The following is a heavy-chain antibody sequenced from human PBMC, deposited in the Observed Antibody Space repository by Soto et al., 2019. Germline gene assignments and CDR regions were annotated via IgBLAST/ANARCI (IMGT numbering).Heavy chain of an antibody. D-gene: IGHD3-10*01. Sequence: GGSLRLSCAASGFTFSSYAMSWVRQAPGKGLEWVSAISGSGGSTYYADSVKGRFTISRDNSKNTLYLQMNSLRAEDTAVYYCAKDSITMVRGVKTTTPNWFDPWGQGTLVTVSS. CDR1: GFTFSSYA. V-gene: IGHV3-23*01. J-gene: IGHJ5*02. CDR3: AKDSITMVRGVKTTTPNWFDP. CDR2: ISGSGGST.